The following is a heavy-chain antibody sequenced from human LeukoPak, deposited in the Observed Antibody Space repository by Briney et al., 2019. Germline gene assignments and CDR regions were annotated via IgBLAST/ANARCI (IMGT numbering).Heavy chain of an antibody. D-gene: IGHD1-26*01. CDR3: TKSGNAIVGTTAAYFFDY. CDR1: GFTFGDYA. CDR2: IKSKAYGGTA. J-gene: IGHJ4*02. V-gene: IGHV3-49*04. Sequence: PGRSLRPSCTASGFTFGDYAMSWVRQAPGKGLGWVGFIKSKAYGGTAEYDASVKGRFTISRDDSKSIAYLQMNSLKTEDTAVYYCTKSGNAIVGTTAAYFFDYWGQGTLVTVSS.